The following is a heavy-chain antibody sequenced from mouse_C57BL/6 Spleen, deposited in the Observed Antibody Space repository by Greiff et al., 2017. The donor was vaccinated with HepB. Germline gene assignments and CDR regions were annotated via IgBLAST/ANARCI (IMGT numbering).Heavy chain of an antibody. CDR1: GYTFTDYD. CDR3: ARSSRYYFDY. CDR2: IDPETGGT. J-gene: IGHJ2*01. V-gene: IGHV1-15*01. Sequence: VQLVESGAELVRPGASVTLSCKASGYTFTDYDMHWVKQTPVHGLEWIGAIDPETGGTAYNQKFNGKAILTADKSSSTAYMELRSLTSEDSAVYYCARSSRYYFDYWGQGTTLTVSS. D-gene: IGHD1-1*01.